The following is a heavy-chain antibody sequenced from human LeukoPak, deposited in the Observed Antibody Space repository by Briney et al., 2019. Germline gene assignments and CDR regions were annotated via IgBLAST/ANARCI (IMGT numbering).Heavy chain of an antibody. CDR3: AKAWAAAGTFDS. Sequence: PGGSLRLSCAASGFTFSAYAMSWVRQAPGKGREWGSPLMASGGDTYYADSVKGRFTISRGTSKNTLYLQMNSLGAEDTAVYYCAKAWAAAGTFDSWGQGTLVTVSS. CDR1: GFTFSAYA. J-gene: IGHJ4*02. V-gene: IGHV3-23*01. CDR2: LMASGGDT. D-gene: IGHD6-13*01.